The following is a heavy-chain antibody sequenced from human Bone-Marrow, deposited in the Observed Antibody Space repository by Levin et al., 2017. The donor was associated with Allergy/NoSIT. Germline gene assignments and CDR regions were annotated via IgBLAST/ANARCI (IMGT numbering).Heavy chain of an antibody. CDR3: ARGGLNWFDP. D-gene: IGHD3-16*01. V-gene: IGHV1-69*01. J-gene: IGHJ5*02. Sequence: KISCQASGGTFSSYAISWVRQAPGQGLEWMGGIIPIFGTANYAQKFQGRVTITADESTSTAYMELSSLRSEDTAVYYCARGGLNWFDPWGQGTLVTVSS. CDR2: IIPIFGTA. CDR1: GGTFSSYA.